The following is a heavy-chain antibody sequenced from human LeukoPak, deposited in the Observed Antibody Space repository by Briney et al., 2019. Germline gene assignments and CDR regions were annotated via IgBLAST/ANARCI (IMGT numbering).Heavy chain of an antibody. V-gene: IGHV4-30-2*01. CDR3: ARGSSGWYRRIYFDY. Sequence: SQTLSLTCAVSGGSISSGGYSWSWIRQPPGKGLEWIGYIYHSGSTYYNPSLKSRVTISVDTSKNQFSLKLSSVTAADTAVYYCARGSSGWYRRIYFDYWGQGTLVTVSS. CDR2: IYHSGST. D-gene: IGHD6-19*01. J-gene: IGHJ4*02. CDR1: GGSISSGGYS.